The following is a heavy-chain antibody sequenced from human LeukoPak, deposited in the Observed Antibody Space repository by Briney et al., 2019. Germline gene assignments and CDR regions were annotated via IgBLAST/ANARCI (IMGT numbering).Heavy chain of an antibody. CDR3: ARARLASYRPLGY. CDR1: GGSFSGYY. Sequence: SETLSLTCAVYGGSFSGYYWSWIRQPPGKGLEWIGEINHSGSTNYNPSLKSRVTISVDTSKNQFSLKLSSVTAADTAVYYCARARLASYRPLGYWGQGTLVTVSS. D-gene: IGHD2-2*01. V-gene: IGHV4-34*01. J-gene: IGHJ4*02. CDR2: INHSGST.